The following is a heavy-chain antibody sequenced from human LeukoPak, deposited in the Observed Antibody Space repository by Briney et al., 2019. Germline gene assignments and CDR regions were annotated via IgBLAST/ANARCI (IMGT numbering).Heavy chain of an antibody. CDR3: ARAYCDY. J-gene: IGHJ4*02. V-gene: IGHV3-7*01. Sequence: GGSLRLSCAASGFTFGSYWMSWVRQAPGKGLEWVANIKQDGSEKYYVDSVKGRFTISRDNAKNSLYLQMNSLRAEDTAVYYCARAYCDYWGQGTLVTVSS. CDR2: IKQDGSEK. CDR1: GFTFGSYW.